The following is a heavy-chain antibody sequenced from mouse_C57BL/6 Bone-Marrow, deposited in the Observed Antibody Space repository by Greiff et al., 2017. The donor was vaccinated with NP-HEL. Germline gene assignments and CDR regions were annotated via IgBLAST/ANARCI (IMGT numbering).Heavy chain of an antibody. D-gene: IGHD2-3*01. Sequence: VQVVESGAELVRPGASVTLSCKASGYTFTDYEMHWVKQTPVHGLEWIGAIDPETGGTAYNQKFKGKAILTADKSSSTAYMELRSLTSEDSAVYYCTREGDGYRYFDVWGTGTTVTVSS. CDR2: IDPETGGT. J-gene: IGHJ1*03. V-gene: IGHV1-15*01. CDR1: GYTFTDYE. CDR3: TREGDGYRYFDV.